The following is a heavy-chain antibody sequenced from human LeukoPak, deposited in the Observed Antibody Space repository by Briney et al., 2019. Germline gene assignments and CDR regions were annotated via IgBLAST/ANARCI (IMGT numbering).Heavy chain of an antibody. CDR1: GGSITSYY. V-gene: IGHV4-4*07. Sequence: PTETLSLTCTVSGGSITSYYWSWIRQPAGKGLEWIGRMYTSGSTNYNPSLKSRVTMSIDTSKNQFSLKLSSVTAADTAVYFCARGVYFDSSGLSPALALWGRGTLVTVSS. J-gene: IGHJ2*01. CDR3: ARGVYFDSSGLSPALAL. CDR2: MYTSGST. D-gene: IGHD3-22*01.